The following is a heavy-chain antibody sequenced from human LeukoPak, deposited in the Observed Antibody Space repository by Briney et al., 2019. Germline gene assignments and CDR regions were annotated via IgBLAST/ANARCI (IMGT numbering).Heavy chain of an antibody. CDR1: GYSFNSQG. J-gene: IGHJ4*02. Sequence: ASVKVSCKASGYSFNSQGMNWVRQAPGQGLEWMGWINPNSGGTNYAQKFQGRVTMTRDTSISTAYMELRRLRSDDTAVYYCARNSGERGSGSYLIAYWGQGTLVTVSS. CDR3: ARNSGERGSGSYLIAY. D-gene: IGHD3-10*01. CDR2: INPNSGGT. V-gene: IGHV1-2*02.